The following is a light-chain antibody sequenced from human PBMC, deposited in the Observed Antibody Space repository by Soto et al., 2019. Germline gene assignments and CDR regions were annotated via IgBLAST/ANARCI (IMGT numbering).Light chain of an antibody. CDR2: DNN. J-gene: IGLJ2*01. V-gene: IGLV1-51*01. CDR1: SSNIGNNY. Sequence: QSVLTQPPSVSAAPGQKVTISCSGSSSNIGNNYVSWYQQLPGTAPKLLIYDNNKRPSGIPDRFSGSKSGTSATLGITGLQTGHEADYYCGTWDSSLSAGGVFGGGTKLTVL. CDR3: GTWDSSLSAGGV.